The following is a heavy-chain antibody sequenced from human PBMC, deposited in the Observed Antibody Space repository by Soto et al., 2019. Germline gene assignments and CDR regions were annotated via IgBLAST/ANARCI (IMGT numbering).Heavy chain of an antibody. CDR3: AKGRSSMIVVVMDY. V-gene: IGHV3-9*01. CDR1: GFSFDDSA. D-gene: IGHD3-22*01. J-gene: IGHJ4*02. CDR2: ITWNSGHI. Sequence: AGGSLRLSCVASGFSFDDSAMNWVRQVPGKGLEWVSGITWNSGHILYADSVKGRFTISRDNAKKSLYLELNSLRPEDTALYYCAKGRSSMIVVVMDYWGQGTPVTVSS.